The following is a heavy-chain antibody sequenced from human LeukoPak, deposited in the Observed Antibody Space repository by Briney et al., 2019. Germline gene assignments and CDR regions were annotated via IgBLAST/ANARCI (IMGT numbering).Heavy chain of an antibody. J-gene: IGHJ4*02. Sequence: SVKVSCKASGGTFSSYAISWVRQAPGQGLEWMGRIIPIFGTANYAQKFQGRVTITTDESTSTAYMGLSSLRSEDTAVYYCARDMYGSVSFDYWGQGTLVTVSS. CDR2: IIPIFGTA. V-gene: IGHV1-69*05. CDR1: GGTFSSYA. CDR3: ARDMYGSVSFDY. D-gene: IGHD3-10*01.